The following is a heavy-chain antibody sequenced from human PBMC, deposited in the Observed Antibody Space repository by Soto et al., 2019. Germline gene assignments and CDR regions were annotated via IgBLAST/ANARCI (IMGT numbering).Heavy chain of an antibody. CDR2: IYYSGST. V-gene: IGHV4-30-4*01. Sequence: SETLSHTCTVSGGSISSGDYYWSWIRQPPGKGLEWIGYIYYSGSTYYNPSLKSRVTISVDTSKNQFSLKLSSVTAADTAVYYCARANGFDFWSGPFNYYGMDVWGQGTTVTVSS. J-gene: IGHJ6*02. CDR1: GGSISSGDYY. D-gene: IGHD3-3*01. CDR3: ARANGFDFWSGPFNYYGMDV.